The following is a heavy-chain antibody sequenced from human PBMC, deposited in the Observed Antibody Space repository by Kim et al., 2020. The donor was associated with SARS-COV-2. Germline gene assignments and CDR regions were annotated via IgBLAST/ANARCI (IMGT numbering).Heavy chain of an antibody. CDR1: GYTFTSYA. CDR2: INTNTGTP. J-gene: IGHJ6*02. D-gene: IGHD6-13*01. Sequence: ASVKVSCKASGYTFTSYAMNWVRQAPGQGLEWMGWINTNTGTPTYAQGFTGRFVFSLDTSVSTAYLQLSSLKSEDTAVYYCARDLSGIAAAAGYYGMDVWGQGTTVTVSS. V-gene: IGHV7-4-1*02. CDR3: ARDLSGIAAAAGYYGMDV.